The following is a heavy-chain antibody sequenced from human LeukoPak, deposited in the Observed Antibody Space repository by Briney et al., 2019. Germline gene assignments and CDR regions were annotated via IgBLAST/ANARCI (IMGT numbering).Heavy chain of an antibody. CDR2: ISGSGGST. CDR3: AKRERYYDSSGYYSYYSDY. J-gene: IGHJ4*02. Sequence: GGSLRLSCAASGFTFSSYAMSWVRQAPGKGLEWVSAISGSGGSTYYADSVKGRFTISRDNSKNTLYLQMNSLRAEDTAVYYCAKRERYYDSSGYYSYYSDYWGQGTLVTVSS. D-gene: IGHD3-22*01. V-gene: IGHV3-23*01. CDR1: GFTFSSYA.